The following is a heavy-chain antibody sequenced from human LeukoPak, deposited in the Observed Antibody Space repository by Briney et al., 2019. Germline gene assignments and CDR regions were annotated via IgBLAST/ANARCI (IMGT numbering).Heavy chain of an antibody. D-gene: IGHD6-6*01. CDR3: ARGAPFYYSSSSRVGYYFDY. Sequence: GWSLRLSCAASGFTFSSYSMNWVRQAPGKGLEWVSYISSSSSTIYYADSVKGRFTISRDNAKNSLYLQMNSLRAEDTAVYYCARGAPFYYSSSSRVGYYFDYWGQGTLVTVSS. V-gene: IGHV3-48*04. CDR1: GFTFSSYS. CDR2: ISSSSSTI. J-gene: IGHJ4*02.